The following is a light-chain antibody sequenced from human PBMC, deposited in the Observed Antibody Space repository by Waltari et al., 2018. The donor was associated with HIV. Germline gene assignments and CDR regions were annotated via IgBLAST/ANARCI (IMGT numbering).Light chain of an antibody. Sequence: QSVLTQPPSVSGAPGQRVTISCTGGSSNIGAPYDVHWYQQFPGTAPKLLIYGSTNRPSGVPDRFSASKSGTSASLAITGLQAEDEADYYCQSYDNSLGVVFGGGTKLTVL. CDR2: GST. CDR1: SSNIGAPYD. J-gene: IGLJ2*01. CDR3: QSYDNSLGVV. V-gene: IGLV1-40*01.